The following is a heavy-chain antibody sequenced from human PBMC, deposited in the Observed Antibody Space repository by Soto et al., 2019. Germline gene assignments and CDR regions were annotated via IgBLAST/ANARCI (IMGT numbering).Heavy chain of an antibody. J-gene: IGHJ3*02. CDR2: FDPEDGET. CDR3: ATASNWNYFFAFDI. D-gene: IGHD1-7*01. V-gene: IGHV1-24*01. CDR1: GYTLTELS. Sequence: ASVKVSCKVSGYTLTELSMHWVRQAPGKGLEWMGGFDPEDGETIYAQKFQGRVTMTEDTSTDTAYMELSSLRSEDTAVYYCATASNWNYFFAFDIWGQGTMVTVSS.